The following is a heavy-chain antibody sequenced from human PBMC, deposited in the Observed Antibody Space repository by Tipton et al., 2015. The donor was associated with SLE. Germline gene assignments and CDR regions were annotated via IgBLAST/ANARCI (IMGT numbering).Heavy chain of an antibody. CDR1: GFTLRSYT. CDR2: ISGDSSYI. CDR3: ARSFSDSSGFDS. J-gene: IGHJ4*02. V-gene: IGHV3-21*01. Sequence: QLVQSGGGLVKSGGSLRLSCAASGFTLRSYTMNWVRQAPGKGLEWVSSISGDSSYIFYADSLKGRFTISRDNAKNSLYLQMNGLRAEDTAVYYCARSFSDSSGFDSWGPGTLVTVSS. D-gene: IGHD3-22*01.